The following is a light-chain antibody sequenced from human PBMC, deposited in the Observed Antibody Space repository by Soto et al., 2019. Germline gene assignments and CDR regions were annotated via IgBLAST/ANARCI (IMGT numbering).Light chain of an antibody. CDR1: QSISSW. CDR2: KAS. Sequence: DIQMTQSPSTLSASVGDRVTITCRASQSISSWLAWYQQKPGKAPKLLIYKASSLESGVPSRFSAGGSGTEFTLTISSLQPDDFAAYYCQHRGTFGQGTKVEIK. J-gene: IGKJ1*01. V-gene: IGKV1-5*03. CDR3: QHRGT.